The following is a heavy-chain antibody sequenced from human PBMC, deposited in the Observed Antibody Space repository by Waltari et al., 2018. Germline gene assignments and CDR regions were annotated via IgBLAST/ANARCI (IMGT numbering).Heavy chain of an antibody. V-gene: IGHV4-39*07. CDR1: GGSVGSSSFF. D-gene: IGHD4-17*01. Sequence: QLQLQESGPGLVKPSETLSLTCTVSGGSVGSSSFFWGWIRQPPGKGLEWIGSGYYSGSTYYNPSLKSRVTISVDTSKNQFSLKVTSVTAADTAVYYCARFYGETTVISQFPDYFDYWGRGSLVTVSS. CDR3: ARFYGETTVISQFPDYFDY. CDR2: GYYSGST. J-gene: IGHJ4*02.